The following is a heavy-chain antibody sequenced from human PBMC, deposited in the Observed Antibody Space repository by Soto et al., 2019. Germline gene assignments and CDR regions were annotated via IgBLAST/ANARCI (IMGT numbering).Heavy chain of an antibody. V-gene: IGHV1-69*06. D-gene: IGHD7-27*01. CDR2: IIPVIGTA. CDR1: GGTFN. Sequence: QVQLVQSGAEVMKPGSSVKVSCKVSGGTFNIRWVRQAPGQGLEWMGGIIPVIGTANYARKFQGRVVISADRATNIVYMEMMSLTLEDTAVYYCARGSGADAFDIWGQGTMVTVSS. CDR3: ARGSGADAFDI. J-gene: IGHJ3*02.